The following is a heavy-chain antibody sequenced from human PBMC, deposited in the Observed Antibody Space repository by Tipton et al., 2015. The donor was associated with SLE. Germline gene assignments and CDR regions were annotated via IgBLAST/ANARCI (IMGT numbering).Heavy chain of an antibody. CDR3: ARVRSNFDY. CDR2: INWNGGST. Sequence: SLRLSCAASGFTFDDYGMSWVRQAPGKGLEWVSGINWNGGSTGYADSVKGRFSISRDNAKNSLYLQMSRLRAEDTAVYYCARVRSNFDYWGQGTLVTVSS. V-gene: IGHV3-20*04. CDR1: GFTFDDYG. J-gene: IGHJ4*02.